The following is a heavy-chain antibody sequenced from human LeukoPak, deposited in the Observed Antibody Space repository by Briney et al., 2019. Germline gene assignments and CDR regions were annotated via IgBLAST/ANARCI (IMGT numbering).Heavy chain of an antibody. V-gene: IGHV3-30*02. J-gene: IGHJ4*02. CDR3: ARDVWRSGYPAS. CDR1: GFTFSIYG. CDR2: IRYDGSNK. D-gene: IGHD3-22*01. Sequence: AGGSLRLSCAASGFTFSIYGMHWVRQAPGKGLQWVAFIRYDGSNKYYTDSVKGRFAISRDNSKNTLYLQMSSLRAEDTAVYYCARDVWRSGYPASWGQGTLVTVSS.